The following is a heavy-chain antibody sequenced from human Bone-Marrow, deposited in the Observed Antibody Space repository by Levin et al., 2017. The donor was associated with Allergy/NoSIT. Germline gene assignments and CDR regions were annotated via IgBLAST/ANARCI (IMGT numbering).Heavy chain of an antibody. J-gene: IGHJ4*02. CDR3: ARVDSTASYSLAY. D-gene: IGHD3-22*01. Sequence: SCAASGFTFSDHYMDWVRQAPGKGLEWVGRTRDRAHSYTTEYAASVRGSFSISRDDSENSLYLQMNSLTTEDTAVYYCARVDSTASYSLAYWGQGTLVTVSS. CDR2: TRDRAHSYTT. CDR1: GFTFSDHY. V-gene: IGHV3-72*01.